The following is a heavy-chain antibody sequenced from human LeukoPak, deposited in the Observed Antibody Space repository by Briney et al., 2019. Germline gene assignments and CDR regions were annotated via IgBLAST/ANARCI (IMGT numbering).Heavy chain of an antibody. D-gene: IGHD3-10*01. V-gene: IGHV4-59*08. J-gene: IGHJ3*02. CDR3: ARPTAGGAFDI. CDR2: IYHSGST. CDR1: GASISSYY. Sequence: SETLSLTCTVSGASISSYYWSWIRRPPGKGLEWIGNIYHSGSTYNHPSLKSRVTISVDTSKNQFSLKLSSVTAADTAVYYCARPTAGGAFDIWGQGTMVTVSS.